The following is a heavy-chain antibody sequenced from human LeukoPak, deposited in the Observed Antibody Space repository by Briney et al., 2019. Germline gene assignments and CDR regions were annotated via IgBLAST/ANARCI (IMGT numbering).Heavy chain of an antibody. J-gene: IGHJ3*01. V-gene: IGHV3-30*02. Sequence: PGGSLRLSCAASGFTFSSYGMHWVRQAPGKGLEWVAFIRYDGSNKYYADSVKGRFTISRDNSKNTLYLQMNSLKVEDTAVYYCAKEIYCTATSCQGNDAFDLWGQGTVVTVSS. CDR3: AKEIYCTATSCQGNDAFDL. D-gene: IGHD2-8*02. CDR1: GFTFSSYG. CDR2: IRYDGSNK.